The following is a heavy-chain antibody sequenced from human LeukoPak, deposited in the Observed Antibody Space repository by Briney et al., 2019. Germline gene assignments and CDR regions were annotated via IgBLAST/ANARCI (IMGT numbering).Heavy chain of an antibody. CDR3: ARPYDSSGYSAFDY. V-gene: IGHV3-30*03. CDR1: GFTFSSYA. Sequence: PGGSLRLSCAASGFTFSSYAMSWVRQAPGKGLEWVAVISYDGSNKYYADSVKGRFTISRDNSKNTLYLQMNSLRAEDTAVYYCARPYDSSGYSAFDYWGQGTLVTVSS. J-gene: IGHJ4*02. D-gene: IGHD3-22*01. CDR2: ISYDGSNK.